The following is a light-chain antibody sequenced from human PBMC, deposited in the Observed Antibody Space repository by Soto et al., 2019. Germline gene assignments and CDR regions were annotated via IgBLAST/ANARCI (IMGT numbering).Light chain of an antibody. CDR3: QQYNNWPLYT. CDR2: DAS. Sequence: EIVMTQSPATLSVSPGERATLSCRASQRVDGNIVWYQQRPGRAPRLLIYDASTRATDIPARFSGSGSGTEFTLTISSLQSEDFARYYCQQYNNWPLYTFGQGTKLEIK. V-gene: IGKV3-15*01. J-gene: IGKJ2*01. CDR1: QRVDGN.